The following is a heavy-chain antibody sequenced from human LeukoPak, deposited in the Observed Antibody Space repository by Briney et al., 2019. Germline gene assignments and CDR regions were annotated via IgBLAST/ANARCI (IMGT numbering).Heavy chain of an antibody. J-gene: IGHJ4*02. Sequence: ASVKVSCKASGYTFTSYGISWVRQAPGQGLEWMGLISSYNGNTNYAQNLQGRVTMTTDTSTNTAYMELRSMRTGDTAVYYGAREGISWDYDYVWGSYHDYWGQGTLVTVSS. CDR1: GYTFTSYG. D-gene: IGHD3-16*02. V-gene: IGHV1-18*04. CDR2: ISSYNGNT. CDR3: AREGISWDYDYVWGSYHDY.